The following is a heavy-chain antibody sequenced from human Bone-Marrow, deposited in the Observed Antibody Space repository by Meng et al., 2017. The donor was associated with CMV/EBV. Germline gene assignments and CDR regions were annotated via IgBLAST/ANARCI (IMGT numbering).Heavy chain of an antibody. V-gene: IGHV1-8*01. CDR1: GYTFTSYD. Sequence: ASVKVSCKASGYTFTSYDINWVRQATGQGLEWMGWMNPNSGNTGYAQKFQGRVTMTRNTSISTAYMELSSLRSEDTAVYYCAKKSGFCSGGSCYSYYYYGMDVWGQGTTVTVSS. CDR3: AKKSGFCSGGSCYSYYYYGMDV. J-gene: IGHJ6*02. D-gene: IGHD2-15*01. CDR2: MNPNSGNT.